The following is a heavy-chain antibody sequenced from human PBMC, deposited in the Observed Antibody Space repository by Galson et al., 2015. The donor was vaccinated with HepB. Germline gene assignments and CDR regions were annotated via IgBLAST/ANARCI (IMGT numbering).Heavy chain of an antibody. V-gene: IGHV4-30-2*01. J-gene: IGHJ3*02. Sequence: TLSLTCAVSGGSISSGGYSWSWIRQPPGKGLEWIGYIYHSGSTYYNPSLKSRVTISVDRSKNQFSLKLSSVTAADTAVYYCARVYSGSYYGRAFDIWGQGTMVTVSS. CDR3: ARVYSGSYYGRAFDI. CDR2: IYHSGST. D-gene: IGHD1-26*01. CDR1: GGSISSGGYS.